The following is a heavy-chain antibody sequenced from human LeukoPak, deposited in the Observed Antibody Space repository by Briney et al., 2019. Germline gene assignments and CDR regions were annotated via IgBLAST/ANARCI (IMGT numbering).Heavy chain of an antibody. J-gene: IGHJ6*02. CDR3: ARDSTAWFGESGATDYYYGMDV. V-gene: IGHV4-4*07. Sequence: SETLSLTCTVSGGSISSYYWSWIRQPAGKGLEWIGRIYTNGSTNYNPSLKSRVTMSVDTSKNQFSLKLSSVTAADTAVYYCARDSTAWFGESGATDYYYGMDVWGQGTTVTVSS. CDR2: IYTNGST. CDR1: GGSISSYY. D-gene: IGHD3-10*01.